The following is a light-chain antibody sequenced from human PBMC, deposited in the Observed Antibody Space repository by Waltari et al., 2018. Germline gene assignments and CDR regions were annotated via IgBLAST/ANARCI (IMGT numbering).Light chain of an antibody. CDR1: SSHVQINY. CDR2: RNN. V-gene: IGLV1-47*01. J-gene: IGLJ3*02. Sequence: QSVLTQPPSAPATPGQRVTISCSGRSSHVQINYVYWYQQLPGTAPKLLIYRNNQRPSGVPDRFSGSKSGTSASLAISGLRSEDEADYYCATWDVSLSGWVFGGGTKLTVL. CDR3: ATWDVSLSGWV.